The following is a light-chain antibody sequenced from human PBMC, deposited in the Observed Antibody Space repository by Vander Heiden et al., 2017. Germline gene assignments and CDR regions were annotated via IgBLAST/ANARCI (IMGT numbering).Light chain of an antibody. CDR1: SSNIGAGYD. V-gene: IGLV1-40*01. CDR2: GNS. CDR3: QSYDSSLSAVV. J-gene: IGLJ2*01. Sequence: QSVLTQPPSVSGAPGPRVTISCTGSSSNIGAGYDVHWYQQLPGTAPKLLIYGNSNRPSGGPDRVSGSKSGTSASLAITGLQAEDEADYYCQSYDSSLSAVVFGGGTKLTVL.